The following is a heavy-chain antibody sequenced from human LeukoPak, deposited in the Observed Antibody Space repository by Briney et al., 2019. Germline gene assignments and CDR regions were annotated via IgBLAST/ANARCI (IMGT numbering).Heavy chain of an antibody. Sequence: SETLSLTCAVYGGSFSGYYWSWIRQPPGKGLEWIGEINHSGSTNYNPSLKSRVTISVDTSKNQFSLKLSSVTAADTAVYYCARLSGITMVRGVYYMDVWGKGTTVTISS. V-gene: IGHV4-34*01. CDR3: ARLSGITMVRGVYYMDV. J-gene: IGHJ6*03. CDR2: INHSGST. D-gene: IGHD3-10*01. CDR1: GGSFSGYY.